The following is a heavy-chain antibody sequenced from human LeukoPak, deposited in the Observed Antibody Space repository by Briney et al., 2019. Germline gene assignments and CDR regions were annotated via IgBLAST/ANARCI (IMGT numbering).Heavy chain of an antibody. J-gene: IGHJ4*02. Sequence: PGRSLRLSCAASGFTFSSYGMHWVRQAPGKGLEWVAVIWYDGSNKYYADSVKGRFTISRDNSKSTLYLQMNSLRAEDTAVYYCARDVSSSSFDYWGQGTLVTVSS. CDR2: IWYDGSNK. CDR1: GFTFSSYG. CDR3: ARDVSSSSFDY. D-gene: IGHD2-2*01. V-gene: IGHV3-33*01.